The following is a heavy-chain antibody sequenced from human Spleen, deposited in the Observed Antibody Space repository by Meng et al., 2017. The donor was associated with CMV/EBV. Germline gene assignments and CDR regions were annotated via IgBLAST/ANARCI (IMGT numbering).Heavy chain of an antibody. CDR1: GGSFSGYY. Sequence: VYGGSFSGYYWSWIRQPPGKGLEWIGEINHSGSTNYNPSLESRVTISVDTSKNQFSLKLSSVTAADTAVYYCARAADSSSWYYFDYWGQGTLVTVSS. D-gene: IGHD6-13*01. J-gene: IGHJ4*02. CDR3: ARAADSSSWYYFDY. V-gene: IGHV4-34*01. CDR2: INHSGST.